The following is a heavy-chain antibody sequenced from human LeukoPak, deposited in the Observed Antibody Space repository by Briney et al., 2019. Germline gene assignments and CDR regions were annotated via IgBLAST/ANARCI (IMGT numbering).Heavy chain of an antibody. CDR2: IYYSGST. J-gene: IGHJ4*02. CDR3: ARAGDVYYPLDY. Sequence: SETLSLTCSVSGGSISSYYWSWIRQPPGKGLESIGHIYYSGSTYYNPSLKSRVTISVDTSKNQFSLRLTSVTAADTAVYYCARAGDVYYPLDYWGQGTLVTVSS. CDR1: GGSISSYY. V-gene: IGHV4-59*01. D-gene: IGHD3-10*01.